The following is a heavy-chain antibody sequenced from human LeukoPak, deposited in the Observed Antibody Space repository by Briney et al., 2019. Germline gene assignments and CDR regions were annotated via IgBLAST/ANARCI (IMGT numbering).Heavy chain of an antibody. Sequence: AAVKVSCKASGYTFNRHGISWVRQAPGQGLEWMGWISAYNGDTKYAQKFQGRVTLTIDTSTSTAYMELRSLRSDDSAMYYCARDPSNTSGYYFYFDYWGQGTLVTVSS. V-gene: IGHV1-18*01. D-gene: IGHD6-19*01. CDR1: GYTFNRHG. CDR2: ISAYNGDT. J-gene: IGHJ4*02. CDR3: ARDPSNTSGYYFYFDY.